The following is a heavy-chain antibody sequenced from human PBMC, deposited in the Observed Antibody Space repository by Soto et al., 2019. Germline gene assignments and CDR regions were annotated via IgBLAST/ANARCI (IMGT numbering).Heavy chain of an antibody. CDR2: ISAYNGNT. CDR3: ARDLGYCSGGRCYAPPGDC. D-gene: IGHD2-15*01. Sequence: GASVKVSCKASGYTFTSYVISWVRQAPGQGLEWMGWISAYNGNTNYAQKLQGRVTMTTDTSTSTAYMELRSLRSDDTAVYYCARDLGYCSGGRCYAPPGDCWGQGTLVTVSS. J-gene: IGHJ4*02. CDR1: GYTFTSYV. V-gene: IGHV1-18*01.